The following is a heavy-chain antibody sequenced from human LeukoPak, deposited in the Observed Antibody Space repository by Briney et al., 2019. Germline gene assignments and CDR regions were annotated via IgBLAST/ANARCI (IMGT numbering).Heavy chain of an antibody. CDR1: GGSISSGDYY. J-gene: IGHJ3*02. V-gene: IGHV4-30-4*08. D-gene: IGHD1-7*01. Sequence: PSQTLSLTCTVSGGSISSGDYYWSWIRQPPGKGLEGIGYIYYSGSTYYNPSLKSRVTISVDTSKNQFSLKLSSVTAADTAVYYCARDGIWNYVQDAFDIWGQGTMVTVSS. CDR3: ARDGIWNYVQDAFDI. CDR2: IYYSGST.